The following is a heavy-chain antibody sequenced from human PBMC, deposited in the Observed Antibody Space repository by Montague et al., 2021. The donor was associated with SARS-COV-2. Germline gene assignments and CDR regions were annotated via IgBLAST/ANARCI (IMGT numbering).Heavy chain of an antibody. J-gene: IGHJ6*02. CDR1: GFSLSTSGMC. CDR3: ARVTYSGYSYYYYGMDV. V-gene: IGHV2-70*01. Sequence: PALVKPTQTLTLTCTFSGFSLSTSGMCVSWIRQPLGKALEWLALIDWDDDKYFSTSLKTRLTISKDTSKNQVVLTMTNMDPVDTGTYYCARVTYSGYSYYYYGMDVWGQGTTVTVSS. D-gene: IGHD1-26*01. CDR2: IDWDDDK.